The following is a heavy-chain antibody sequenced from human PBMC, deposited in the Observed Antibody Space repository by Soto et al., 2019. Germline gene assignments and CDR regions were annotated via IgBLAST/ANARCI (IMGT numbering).Heavy chain of an antibody. Sequence: QVQLRESGPGLVKPSETLSLTCTVSGGSVSSGSYYWSWIRQPPGKGLEWIGYIYYSGSTNYNPPLKSRVTISVDTSKNQFSLKLSSVTAADTAVYYCARDRGMGPGSNTRHPNRYYYYGMDVWGQGTTVTVSS. V-gene: IGHV4-61*01. D-gene: IGHD1-26*01. J-gene: IGHJ6*02. CDR2: IYYSGST. CDR1: GGSVSSGSYY. CDR3: ARDRGMGPGSNTRHPNRYYYYGMDV.